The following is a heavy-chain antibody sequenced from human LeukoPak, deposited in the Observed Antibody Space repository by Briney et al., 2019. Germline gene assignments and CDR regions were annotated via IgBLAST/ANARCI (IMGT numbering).Heavy chain of an antibody. CDR2: IWYDGSNK. V-gene: IGHV3-33*01. D-gene: IGHD2-15*01. Sequence: GGSLRLSCAASGFTFSSYGMHWVRQAPGKGLGWVAVIWYDGSNKYYADSVKGRFTISRDNSKNTLYLQMNSLRAEDTAVYYCARDGGGTYYFDYWGQGTLVTVSS. J-gene: IGHJ4*02. CDR1: GFTFSSYG. CDR3: ARDGGGTYYFDY.